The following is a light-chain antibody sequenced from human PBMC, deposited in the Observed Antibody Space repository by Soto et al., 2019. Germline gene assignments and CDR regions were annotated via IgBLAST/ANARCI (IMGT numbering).Light chain of an antibody. J-gene: IGKJ1*01. CDR3: QQYDSYSWT. CDR1: QSVSSSY. V-gene: IGKV3-20*01. CDR2: GAS. Sequence: EIMLTQSPGTLSLSPGERATLSCRASQSVSSSYLAWYQQKPGQAPRLLIYGASSRATGIPDRFSGSGSGTDFTLTISTLEPEDFATYSCQQYDSYSWTFGQGTTVEIK.